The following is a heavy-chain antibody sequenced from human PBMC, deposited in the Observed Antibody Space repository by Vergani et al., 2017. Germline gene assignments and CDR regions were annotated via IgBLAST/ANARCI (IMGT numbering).Heavy chain of an antibody. Sequence: EVQLVESGGGLVKPGGSLRLSCAASGFTFSRYSMNWVRQAPGKGLEWVSSISSSSSYIYYADSVKGRFTISRDNAKNSLYLKMNSLRAEETAVYYCARSPSYYDSSGYLPSTFDYWGQGTLVTVSS. D-gene: IGHD3-22*01. CDR2: ISSSSSYI. J-gene: IGHJ4*02. CDR3: ARSPSYYDSSGYLPSTFDY. CDR1: GFTFSRYS. V-gene: IGHV3-21*01.